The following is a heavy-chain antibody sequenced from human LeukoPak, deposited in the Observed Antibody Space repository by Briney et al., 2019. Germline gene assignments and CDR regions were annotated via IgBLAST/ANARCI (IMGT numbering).Heavy chain of an antibody. J-gene: IGHJ4*02. V-gene: IGHV3-23*01. CDR1: GFTFSSYA. Sequence: GGSLRLSCAASGFTFSSYAMSWVRQAPGKGLEWVSAISGSGGSTYYADSVKGRLTISRDNSKNTLYLQMNSLRAEDTAVYYCAEDRSDYYGSGSPYVWGQGTLVTVSS. CDR3: AEDRSDYYGSGSPYV. CDR2: ISGSGGST. D-gene: IGHD3-10*01.